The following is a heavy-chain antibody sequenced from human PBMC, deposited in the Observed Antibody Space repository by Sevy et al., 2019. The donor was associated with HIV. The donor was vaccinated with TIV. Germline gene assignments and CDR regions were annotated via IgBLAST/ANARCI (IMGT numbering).Heavy chain of an antibody. CDR3: ARSPTVIVVPGAPSWFDP. CDR2: INESGIT. Sequence: SETLSLTCAVHDGSFSGYYWNWIRQLPGKGLEWIGEINESGITYYNPSLKSRVTISVDTSKKQFSLKLNSVTAADTAEYFGARSPTVIVVPGAPSWFDPWGQGTLVTVSS. J-gene: IGHJ5*02. D-gene: IGHD2-2*01. CDR1: DGSFSGYY. V-gene: IGHV4-34*01.